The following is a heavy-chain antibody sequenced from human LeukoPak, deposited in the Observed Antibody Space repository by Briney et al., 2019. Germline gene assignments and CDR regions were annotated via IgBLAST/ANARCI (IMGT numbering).Heavy chain of an antibody. D-gene: IGHD4-17*01. Sequence: GGSLRLSCAASGFNFNNAWMNWVRQAPGKGLKWVGRIKSKSDGGTTDNAAPVKGRFTISKDDSKNTLYLQMNSLKTEDTGIYYCTTGTLTSDYWGQGTLVTVSS. CDR3: TTGTLTSDY. J-gene: IGHJ4*02. CDR1: GFNFNNAW. CDR2: IKSKSDGGTT. V-gene: IGHV3-15*01.